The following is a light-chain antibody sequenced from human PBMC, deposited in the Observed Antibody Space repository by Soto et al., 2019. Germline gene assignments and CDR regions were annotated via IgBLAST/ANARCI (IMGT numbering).Light chain of an antibody. V-gene: IGLV2-14*01. Sequence: QSALTQPASVSGPPGQSITISCTGTSSDVGAYNYVSWYQQYPGKAPRLIIYHVSNLPSGVSDRFSGSKSGSSASLTISGLQAEYDADYYCSSYTSTSTYVFGTGTKVTVL. CDR3: SSYTSTSTYV. CDR2: HVS. J-gene: IGLJ1*01. CDR1: SSDVGAYNY.